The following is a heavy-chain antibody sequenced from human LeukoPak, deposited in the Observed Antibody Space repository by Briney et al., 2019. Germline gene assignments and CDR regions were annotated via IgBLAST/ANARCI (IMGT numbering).Heavy chain of an antibody. D-gene: IGHD3-10*01. CDR1: GYTFTSYG. V-gene: IGHV1-2*02. CDR2: ISPNSGGT. J-gene: IGHJ5*02. CDR3: ARDYVSLVRGISRDVTWFDP. Sequence: ASVKVSCKASGYTFTSYGISWVRQAPGQGLEWMGWISPNSGGTNYAQKFQGRVTMTRDTSISTAYLELSRLRSDDTAMYYCARDYVSLVRGISRDVTWFDPWGQGTQVTVSS.